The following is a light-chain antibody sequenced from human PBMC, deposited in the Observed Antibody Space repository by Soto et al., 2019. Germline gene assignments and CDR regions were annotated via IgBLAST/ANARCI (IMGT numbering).Light chain of an antibody. CDR1: QSVSSN. V-gene: IGKV3-15*01. Sequence: EIVMTQSPATLSVSPGERATLSCRASQSVSSNLAWYQQKPGQAPRLLIYGASTSATGIPARFSGSGSGTEFTLIISSLPSEDFAVYYCQQYNNWPLWTFGQGTKVEIK. CDR2: GAS. CDR3: QQYNNWPLWT. J-gene: IGKJ1*01.